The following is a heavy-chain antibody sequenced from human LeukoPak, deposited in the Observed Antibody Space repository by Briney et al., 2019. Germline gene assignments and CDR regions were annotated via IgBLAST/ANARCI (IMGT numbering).Heavy chain of an antibody. CDR2: INHSGST. Sequence: SETLSLTCAVYGGSFSGYYWSWIRQPPGKGLEWIGEINHSGSTNYNPSLKSRVTISVDTSKNQFSLKLSSVTAADTAVYYCARGVWDYVWGSYRYWFDYWGQGALVTVSS. V-gene: IGHV4-34*01. D-gene: IGHD3-16*02. CDR1: GGSFSGYY. J-gene: IGHJ4*02. CDR3: ARGVWDYVWGSYRYWFDY.